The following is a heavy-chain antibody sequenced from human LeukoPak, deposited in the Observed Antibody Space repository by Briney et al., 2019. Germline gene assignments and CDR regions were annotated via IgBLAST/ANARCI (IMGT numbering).Heavy chain of an antibody. Sequence: GGSLRLSCAASGFTFSSYGMHWVRQAPGKGLEWVAFIRNDGSNKYYADSVKGRFTISRDNSKNTLYLQMNSLRAEDTAVYYCARSGSYAGDYWGQGTLVTVSS. D-gene: IGHD1-26*01. V-gene: IGHV3-30*02. J-gene: IGHJ4*02. CDR3: ARSGSYAGDY. CDR2: IRNDGSNK. CDR1: GFTFSSYG.